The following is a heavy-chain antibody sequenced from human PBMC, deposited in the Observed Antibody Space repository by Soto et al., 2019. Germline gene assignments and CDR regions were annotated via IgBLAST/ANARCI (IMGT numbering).Heavy chain of an antibody. Sequence: SETLSLTCTVSGGSISSSGFSWSWIRQPPGKGLEWIGYIYHTGSTYYSPSLKSRLTMSVDTSKNQFSLKLTSVTAADTAVYYCARRDDFWSPYSIDYWGRGTLVTVSS. V-gene: IGHV4-30-2*01. CDR3: ARRDDFWSPYSIDY. J-gene: IGHJ4*02. D-gene: IGHD3-3*01. CDR1: GGSISSSGFS. CDR2: IYHTGST.